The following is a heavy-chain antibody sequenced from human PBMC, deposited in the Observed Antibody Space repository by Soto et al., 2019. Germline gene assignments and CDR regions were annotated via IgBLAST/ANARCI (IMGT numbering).Heavy chain of an antibody. Sequence: SVKVSCKASGGSFSSYAIIWVRQAPGQGLEWMGGIIPIFGTANDAQKSQGRVTITADEATSTAYMELSSLRSEDTAVYYWASVSDYYDSSGTFDYWGQGTRFTVSS. J-gene: IGHJ4*02. D-gene: IGHD3-22*01. CDR1: GGSFSSYA. V-gene: IGHV1-69*13. CDR2: IIPIFGTA. CDR3: ASVSDYYDSSGTFDY.